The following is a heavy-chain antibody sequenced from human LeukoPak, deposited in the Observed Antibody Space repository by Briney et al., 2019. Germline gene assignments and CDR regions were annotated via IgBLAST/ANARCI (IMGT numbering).Heavy chain of an antibody. CDR1: GYTFTSYY. V-gene: IGHV1-46*01. Sequence: ASVKVSCKASGYTFTSYYMHWVRQAPGQGLEWMGIINPSGGSTSYAQKFQGRVTMTRDMSTSTVYMELSSLRSEDTAVYYCARDVWEYCTNGVCYNDAFDIWGQGTMVTVSS. J-gene: IGHJ3*02. CDR2: INPSGGST. D-gene: IGHD2-8*01. CDR3: ARDVWEYCTNGVCYNDAFDI.